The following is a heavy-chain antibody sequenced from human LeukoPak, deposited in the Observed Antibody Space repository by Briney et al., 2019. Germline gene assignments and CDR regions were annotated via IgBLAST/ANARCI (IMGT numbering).Heavy chain of an antibody. CDR2: IIPIPGMA. Sequence: SVKVSCKASGGTFSFYAINWVRQAPGQGLEWMGRIIPIPGMANYPQKFQGRVTITADSSTSTAYMEVSSLRSEDTAVYYCARAVVVARGLMAYFDYWGQGTLVTVSS. J-gene: IGHJ4*02. D-gene: IGHD3-10*01. V-gene: IGHV1-69*04. CDR3: ARAVVVARGLMAYFDY. CDR1: GGTFSFYA.